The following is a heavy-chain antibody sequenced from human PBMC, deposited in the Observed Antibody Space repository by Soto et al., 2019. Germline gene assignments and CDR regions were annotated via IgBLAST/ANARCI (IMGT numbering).Heavy chain of an antibody. D-gene: IGHD3-3*01. CDR1: GFSFASFA. CDR2: ISGSDGKT. CDR3: AKWSYLDY. J-gene: IGHJ4*02. V-gene: IGHV3-23*01. Sequence: PGGSLRLSCTPSGFSFASFAMTWVRQAPGKGLEWVATISGSDGKTYYADSGKGRFSISRDTSRNTLYLQRISLRADDTAIYYCAKWSYLDYWGQGTRVTVSS.